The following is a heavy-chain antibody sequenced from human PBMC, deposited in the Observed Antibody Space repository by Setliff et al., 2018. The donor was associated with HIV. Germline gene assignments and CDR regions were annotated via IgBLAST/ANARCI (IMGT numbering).Heavy chain of an antibody. Sequence: LRLSCAASGLTFSNYWMHWVRQAPGKGLEWVSYISGSGSVIFYADSVKGRFTISRDNAKNSLYLQMNSLRAEDTAVYYCARVMEDCINGNCYVFDYWGQGTLVTVSS. D-gene: IGHD2-15*01. CDR2: ISGSGSVI. CDR3: ARVMEDCINGNCYVFDY. J-gene: IGHJ4*02. CDR1: GLTFSNYW. V-gene: IGHV3-11*01.